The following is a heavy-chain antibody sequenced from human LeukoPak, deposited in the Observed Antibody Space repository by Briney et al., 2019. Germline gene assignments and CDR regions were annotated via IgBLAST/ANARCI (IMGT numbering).Heavy chain of an antibody. CDR3: ARDDVYSYGLDY. CDR1: GYTFTGYY. V-gene: IGHV1-2*02. J-gene: IGHJ4*02. CDR2: INPNSGGT. D-gene: IGHD5-18*01. Sequence: ASVKVSCKASGYTFTGYYMHWVRQAPGQGLEWMGWINPNSGGTNYAQKFQGRVTMTRDTSISTAYMELSRLRSDDTAVYYCARDDVYSYGLDYWGQGTLVTVSS.